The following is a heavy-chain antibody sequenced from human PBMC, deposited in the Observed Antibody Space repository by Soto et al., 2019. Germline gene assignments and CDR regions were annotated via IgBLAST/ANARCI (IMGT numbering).Heavy chain of an antibody. Sequence: GGSLRLSCAVSGVTLTNVWMNWVRQAPGKGPEWVGLIKSKTDGGTTDYAAPVKGRFTISRDNSKNTLYLQMTTLRAEDTAVYYCAKQTGPGSYYNVGSGGHFDYWGQGTLVTVSS. CDR1: GVTLTNVW. CDR2: IKSKTDGGTT. J-gene: IGHJ4*02. D-gene: IGHD3-10*01. CDR3: AKQTGPGSYYNVGSGGHFDY. V-gene: IGHV3-15*07.